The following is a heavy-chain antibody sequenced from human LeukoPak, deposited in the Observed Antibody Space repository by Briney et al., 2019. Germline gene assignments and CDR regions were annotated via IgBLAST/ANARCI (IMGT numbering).Heavy chain of an antibody. CDR3: ARGESYDFWGVFDY. D-gene: IGHD3-3*01. Sequence: GGSLRLSCAASGFTFSSYAMHWVRQAPGKGLEYVSAISSNGGSTYYANSVKGRFTISRDNSKNTLYLQMGSLRAEDMAVYYCARGESYDFWGVFDYWGQGTLVTVSS. CDR1: GFTFSSYA. V-gene: IGHV3-64*01. J-gene: IGHJ4*02. CDR2: ISSNGGST.